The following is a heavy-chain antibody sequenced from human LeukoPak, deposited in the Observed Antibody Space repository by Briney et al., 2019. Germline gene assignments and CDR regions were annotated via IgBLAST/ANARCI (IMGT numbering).Heavy chain of an antibody. CDR1: RFTFSDYY. Sequence: GGSLRLSCAASRFTFSDYYMSWIRQAPGKGLEWVSYISSSGSTIYYADSVKGRFTISRDNAKNSLYLQMNSLRAEDTAVYYCARVSTSWYYFDYWGQGTLVTVSS. J-gene: IGHJ4*02. D-gene: IGHD2-2*01. V-gene: IGHV3-11*01. CDR2: ISSSGSTI. CDR3: ARVSTSWYYFDY.